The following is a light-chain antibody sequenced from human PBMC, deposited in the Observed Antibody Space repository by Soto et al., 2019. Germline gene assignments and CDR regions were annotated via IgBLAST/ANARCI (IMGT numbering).Light chain of an antibody. CDR1: TSNIGAPYD. Sequence: QSVLTQPPSVSGAPVQRVSISCTGSTSNIGAPYDVHWYQHLPGTAPKLLIYGDNNRPSGVPDRFSGSKSGTSASLAITRLQAEDEADYYCQSYDISLHNYVFGTGTKVTVL. CDR3: QSYDISLHNYV. J-gene: IGLJ1*01. CDR2: GDN. V-gene: IGLV1-40*01.